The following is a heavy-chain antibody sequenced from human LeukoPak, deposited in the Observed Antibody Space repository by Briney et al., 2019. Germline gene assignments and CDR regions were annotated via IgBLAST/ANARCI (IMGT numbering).Heavy chain of an antibody. V-gene: IGHV3-30*02. CDR2: IRYDGSNK. CDR1: GFTFSSYE. Sequence: PGGSLRLSCAASGFTFSSYEMNWVRQAPGKGLEWVAFIRYDGSNKYYADSVKGRFTISRDNSKNTLYPQMNSLRAEDTAVYFCAKDFGSQLENDYWGQGTLVTVSS. D-gene: IGHD1-1*01. CDR3: AKDFGSQLENDY. J-gene: IGHJ4*02.